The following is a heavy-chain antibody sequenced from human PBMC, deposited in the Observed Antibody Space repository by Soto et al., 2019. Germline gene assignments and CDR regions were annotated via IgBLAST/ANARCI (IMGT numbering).Heavy chain of an antibody. Sequence: EVQLVESGGGLVKPGGSLRLSCAASGFTFSNAWMSWVRQAPGKGLEWVGRIKSKTDGGTTDYAAPVKGRFTISRDDSKNTLYLQRNSLKTEDTAVYYCTTPQGIADRGGFDPWGQGTLVTVSS. CDR1: GFTFSNAW. CDR3: TTPQGIADRGGFDP. D-gene: IGHD6-13*01. V-gene: IGHV3-15*01. J-gene: IGHJ5*02. CDR2: IKSKTDGGTT.